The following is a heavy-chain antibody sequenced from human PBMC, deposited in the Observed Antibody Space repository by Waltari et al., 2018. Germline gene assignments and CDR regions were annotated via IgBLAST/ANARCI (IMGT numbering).Heavy chain of an antibody. Sequence: QVQLQESGPGLVKPSQTLSLTCTVSGGSISSGSYYWSWIRQPAGKGLEWIGRIYTSGSTNANPSRKSRVTIAVETSKNQFSLKLSSVTAADTAVYYCARMYQLGWFDPWGQGTLVTVSS. CDR2: IYTSGST. J-gene: IGHJ5*02. D-gene: IGHD2-2*01. V-gene: IGHV4-61*02. CDR1: GGSISSGSYY. CDR3: ARMYQLGWFDP.